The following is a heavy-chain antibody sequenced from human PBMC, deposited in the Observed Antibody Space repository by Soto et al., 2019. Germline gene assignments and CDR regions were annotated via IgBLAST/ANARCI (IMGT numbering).Heavy chain of an antibody. CDR3: ARGLIPRRSLYDVWSGYYSPLDY. Sequence: ASVKVSCTASGYTFTTYDINWVRQAAGQGPEWMGWMNPNSGNTGYAQKFQGRVTMTRNTSISTSYMELSSLRSEDTAIYYCARGLIPRRSLYDVWSGYYSPLDYWGLGTLVTVSS. D-gene: IGHD3-3*01. J-gene: IGHJ4*02. V-gene: IGHV1-8*01. CDR1: GYTFTTYD. CDR2: MNPNSGNT.